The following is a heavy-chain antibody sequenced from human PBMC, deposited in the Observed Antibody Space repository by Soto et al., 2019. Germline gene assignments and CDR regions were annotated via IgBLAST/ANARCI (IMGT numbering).Heavy chain of an antibody. J-gene: IGHJ6*03. Sequence: SETLSLTCAVYGGSFSGYYWSWIRQPPGKGLEWIGEISHSGSTNYNPSLKSRVTISVDTSKNQFSLKLSSVTAADTAVYYCARVRIWYSGSDYYYYMDVWGKGTTVTVSS. CDR3: ARVRIWYSGSDYYYYMDV. CDR1: GGSFSGYY. V-gene: IGHV4-34*01. CDR2: ISHSGST. D-gene: IGHD1-26*01.